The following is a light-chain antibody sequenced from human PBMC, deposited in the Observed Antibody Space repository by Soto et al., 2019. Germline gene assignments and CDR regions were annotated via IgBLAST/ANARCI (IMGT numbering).Light chain of an antibody. J-gene: IGLJ2*01. CDR2: GNS. CDR1: SSNIGAGFD. Sequence: QSVLTQSPSVSGAPGQRVTLSCTGSSSNIGAGFDVHWYQLLPGTAPKVLIYGNSNRPSGVPDRFSGSKSGTSASLAITGLQAEDEADYYCQSYDSSLSGYVVFGGGTKLTVL. V-gene: IGLV1-40*01. CDR3: QSYDSSLSGYVV.